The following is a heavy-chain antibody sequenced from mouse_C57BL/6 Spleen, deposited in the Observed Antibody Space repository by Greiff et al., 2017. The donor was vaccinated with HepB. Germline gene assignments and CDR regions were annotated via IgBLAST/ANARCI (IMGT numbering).Heavy chain of an antibody. J-gene: IGHJ2*01. CDR2: IDPSDSYT. CDR3: ARRTTVVVNFDY. CDR1: GYTFTSYW. D-gene: IGHD1-1*01. Sequence: VQLQQPGAELVKPGASVKLSCKASGYTFTSYWMQWVKQRPGQGLEWIGEIDPSDSYTNYNQKFKGKATLTVDTSSSTAYMQLSSLTSEDSAVYYCARRTTVVVNFDYWGQGTTLTVSS. V-gene: IGHV1-50*01.